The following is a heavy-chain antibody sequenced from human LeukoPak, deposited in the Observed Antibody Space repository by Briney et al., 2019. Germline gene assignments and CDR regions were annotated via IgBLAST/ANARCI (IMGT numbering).Heavy chain of an antibody. D-gene: IGHD1-7*01. CDR2: ISAYNGNT. J-gene: IGHJ5*02. CDR1: GYTFTSYG. Sequence: ASVKVPCKASGYTFTSYGISWVRQAPGQGLERMGWISAYNGNTNYAQKLQGRVTMTTDTSTSTAYMELRSLRSDDTAVYYCARESEGVELPFDPWGQGTLVTVSS. V-gene: IGHV1-18*01. CDR3: ARESEGVELPFDP.